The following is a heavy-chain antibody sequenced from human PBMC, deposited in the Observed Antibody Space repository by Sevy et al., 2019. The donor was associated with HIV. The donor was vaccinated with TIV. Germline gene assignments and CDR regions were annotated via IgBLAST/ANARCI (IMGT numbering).Heavy chain of an antibody. CDR2: IKQDGSDK. CDR1: GFTFSSYW. J-gene: IGHJ5*02. CDR3: ASPGTKGFDP. D-gene: IGHD2-8*01. V-gene: IGHV3-7*03. Sequence: GGSLRLSCAASGFTFSSYWMSWVRQAPGKGREGVASIKQDGSDKYYVDSVKGRFTISGDNAKNSLYLQMNSLRVEDTAVYYCASPGTKGFDPWGQGTLVTVSS.